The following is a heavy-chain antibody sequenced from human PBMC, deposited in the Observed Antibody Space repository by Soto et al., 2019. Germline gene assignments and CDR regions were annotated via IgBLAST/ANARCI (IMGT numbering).Heavy chain of an antibody. V-gene: IGHV2-5*02. CDR2: IYWDDDK. Sequence: QITLKESGPTLVKPTQTLTLTCTFSGFSLTTSGVGVGWIRQPTGKALEWLGVIYWDDDKHYSPSLRSRLTIPKTTSKNQVVLTMSRGDPVDTAKYSCAHLRKPARNHFDYWGQGALVTIPS. CDR1: GFSLTTSGVG. CDR3: AHLRKPARNHFDY. D-gene: IGHD2-2*01. J-gene: IGHJ4*02.